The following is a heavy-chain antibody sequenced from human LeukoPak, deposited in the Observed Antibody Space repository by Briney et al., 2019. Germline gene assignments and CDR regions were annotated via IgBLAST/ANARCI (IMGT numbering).Heavy chain of an antibody. Sequence: GGSLRLSCAASGFTFSSYWMSWVRQAPGKGLEWVANIKQDGSEKYYVDSVKGRFTISRDNAKNSLYLQMNSPRAEDTAVYFCARVILGSGNYYTPDYWGQGTLVTVSS. V-gene: IGHV3-7*02. CDR3: ARVILGSGNYYTPDY. CDR2: IKQDGSEK. J-gene: IGHJ4*02. CDR1: GFTFSSYW. D-gene: IGHD3-10*01.